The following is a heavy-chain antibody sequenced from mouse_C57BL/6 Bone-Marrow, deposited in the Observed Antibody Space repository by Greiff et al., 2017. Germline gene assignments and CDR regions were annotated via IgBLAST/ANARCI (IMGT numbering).Heavy chain of an antibody. V-gene: IGHV1-39*01. CDR2: INPNYGTT. CDR1: GYSFTDYN. J-gene: IGHJ1*03. Sequence: VQLQQSGPELVKPGASVKISCKASGYSFTDYNMNWVKQSNGKSLEWIGVINPNYGTTSYNQKFKGKATLTVDQSSSTAYMQLNSLTSEDSAVYYGGPTTWPYWYFDVWGTGTTVTVSA. D-gene: IGHD6-1*01. CDR3: GPTTWPYWYFDV.